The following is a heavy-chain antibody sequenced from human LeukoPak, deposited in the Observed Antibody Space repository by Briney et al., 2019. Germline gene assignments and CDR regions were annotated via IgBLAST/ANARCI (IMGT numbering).Heavy chain of an antibody. CDR3: ARRRLAVAGAALGY. J-gene: IGHJ4*02. CDR1: GGSFSGYY. Sequence: SETLSLTCAVYGGSFSGYYWSWIRQPPGKGLEWIGEINHSGSTNCNPSLKSRVTISVDTSKNQFSLKLSSVTAADTAVYYCARRRLAVAGAALGYWGQGTLVTVSS. V-gene: IGHV4-34*01. D-gene: IGHD6-19*01. CDR2: INHSGST.